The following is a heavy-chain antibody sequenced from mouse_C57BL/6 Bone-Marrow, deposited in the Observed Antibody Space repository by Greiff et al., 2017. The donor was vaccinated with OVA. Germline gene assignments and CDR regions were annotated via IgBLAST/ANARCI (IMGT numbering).Heavy chain of an antibody. V-gene: IGHV1-84*01. Sequence: VQLQQSGPELVKPGASVKISCKASGYTFTDYYINWVKQRPGQGLEWLGWIYPGSGNTKYNEKFKGKATLTVDTSSSTAYMQLSSLTSEDSAVYFCARGDWDYFDYWGQGTTLTVSS. D-gene: IGHD4-1*01. CDR1: GYTFTDYY. J-gene: IGHJ2*01. CDR3: ARGDWDYFDY. CDR2: IYPGSGNT.